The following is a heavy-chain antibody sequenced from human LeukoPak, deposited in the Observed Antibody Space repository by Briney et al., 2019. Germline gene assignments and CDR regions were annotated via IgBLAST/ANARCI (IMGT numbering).Heavy chain of an antibody. CDR2: IHPEENEK. J-gene: IGHJ4*02. D-gene: IGHD1-1*01. Sequence: PGGSLRLSCATSGFTLSNFWMSWVRQAPGRGLEWVANIHPEENEKYHVESVKGRFTISRDNARNLLFLQMNGLRVEDTAVYYCARGDDFSGDHWGQGTLVTVSS. CDR3: ARGDDFSGDH. CDR1: GFTLSNFW. V-gene: IGHV3-7*04.